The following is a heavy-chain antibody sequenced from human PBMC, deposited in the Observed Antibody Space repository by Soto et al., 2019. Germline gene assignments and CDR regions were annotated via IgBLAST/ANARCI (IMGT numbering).Heavy chain of an antibody. D-gene: IGHD2-2*01. J-gene: IGHJ4*02. CDR3: ARGDTASWGENC. Sequence: QVQLVETGGGVVQPGTSLRLSCVASGFTFSTYGMHWVRQAPGKGLEWVAVIWYDGSNKYYADSVKGRFTISRDNSKNTLYLQMNGLKPEDTAVYYCARGDTASWGENCWGQGTLVTVSS. V-gene: IGHV3-33*01. CDR1: GFTFSTYG. CDR2: IWYDGSNK.